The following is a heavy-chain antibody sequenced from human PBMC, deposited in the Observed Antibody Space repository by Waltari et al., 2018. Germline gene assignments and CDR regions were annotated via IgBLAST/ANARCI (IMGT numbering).Heavy chain of an antibody. CDR2: IYYSGNT. CDR1: GGSISNTIYY. J-gene: IGHJ3*02. D-gene: IGHD3-3*01. Sequence: QMQLQESGPGLVKTSETLSLTCSVSGGSISNTIYYWGWIRQTPGKGLEWIGSIYYSGNTYYNPSLRSRVTLSVDRSENQFSLNLSSVTAADTAVYYCAREEFWSTYPDGFDMWGQGTLVTVSS. CDR3: AREEFWSTYPDGFDM. V-gene: IGHV4-39*07.